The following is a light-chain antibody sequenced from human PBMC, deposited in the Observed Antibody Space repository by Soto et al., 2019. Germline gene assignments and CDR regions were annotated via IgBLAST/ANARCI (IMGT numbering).Light chain of an antibody. Sequence: QSVLTQPPSASGTPGQRVTISCSGSSSNIESNFVYWYQQFPGTAPRLLIYRNNQRPSGVPDRFSGSKSGTSASLAISALRSEDEADYYCTVWDDSLRGRPFGGGTKLTVL. CDR2: RNN. V-gene: IGLV1-47*01. CDR1: SSNIESNF. CDR3: TVWDDSLRGRP. J-gene: IGLJ2*01.